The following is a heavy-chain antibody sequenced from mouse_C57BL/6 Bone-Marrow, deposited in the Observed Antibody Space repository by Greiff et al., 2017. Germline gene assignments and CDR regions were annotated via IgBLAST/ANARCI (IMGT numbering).Heavy chain of an antibody. V-gene: IGHV5-4*01. J-gene: IGHJ4*01. Sequence: EVKVVESGGGLVKPGGSLKLSCAASGFTFSSYAMSWVRQTPEKRLEWVATISDGGSYTYYPDNVKGRFTISRDNAKNNLYLQMSHLKSEDTAMYYCARDPTTTVVARYAMDYWGQGTSVTVSS. CDR1: GFTFSSYA. D-gene: IGHD1-1*01. CDR3: ARDPTTTVVARYAMDY. CDR2: ISDGGSYT.